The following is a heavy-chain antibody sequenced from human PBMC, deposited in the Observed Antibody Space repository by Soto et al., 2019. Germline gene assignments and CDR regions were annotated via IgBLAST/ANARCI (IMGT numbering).Heavy chain of an antibody. CDR1: GGSISSGYYY. Sequence: SETMSLTCTVSGGSISSGYYYLSWIRPPPGKGLEWIGYIYYSGSTYYNPSLRSRVTMSVDTSKNQFSLKLSSATAADTAVYYCARFRIGNYGSGHFDSWGQGTLVTVSS. CDR2: IYYSGST. J-gene: IGHJ4*02. V-gene: IGHV4-30-4*01. CDR3: ARFRIGNYGSGHFDS. D-gene: IGHD3-10*01.